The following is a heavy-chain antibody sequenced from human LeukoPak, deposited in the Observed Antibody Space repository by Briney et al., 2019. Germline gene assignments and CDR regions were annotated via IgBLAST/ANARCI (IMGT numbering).Heavy chain of an antibody. CDR3: ARLLIGRGQWLVRTSQPHVGGREYNWFDP. CDR1: GYSISSGYY. D-gene: IGHD6-19*01. V-gene: IGHV4-38-2*02. Sequence: SETLSLTCTVSGYSISSGYYWGWIRQPPGKGLEWIGSIYHSGSTYYNPSLKSRVTISVDTSKNQFSLKLSSVTAADTAVYYCARLLIGRGQWLVRTSQPHVGGREYNWFDPWGQGTLVTVSS. J-gene: IGHJ5*02. CDR2: IYHSGST.